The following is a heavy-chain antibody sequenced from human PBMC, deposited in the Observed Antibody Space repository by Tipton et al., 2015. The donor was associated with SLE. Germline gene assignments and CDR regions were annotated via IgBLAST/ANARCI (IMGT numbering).Heavy chain of an antibody. V-gene: IGHV4-34*01. CDR2: INHSGST. J-gene: IGHJ5*02. CDR1: GGSFSGYY. D-gene: IGHD4/OR15-4a*01. Sequence: LSLTCAVYGGSFSGYYWSWLRQSPGKGLEWIGEINHSGSTNYNPSLKSRVTISVDRSNNQFSLNLSSVTAADTAVYYCARERIEEYGGKENWIDPWGQGALVTVSS. CDR3: ARERIEEYGGKENWIDP.